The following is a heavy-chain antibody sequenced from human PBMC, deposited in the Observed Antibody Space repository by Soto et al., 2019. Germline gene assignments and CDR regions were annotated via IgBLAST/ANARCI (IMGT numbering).Heavy chain of an antibody. CDR2: IWYDGSNK. CDR3: AGGFISDGMDV. V-gene: IGHV3-33*01. D-gene: IGHD3-16*02. Sequence: QVQLVESGGGVVQPGRSLRLSCAASGFTFSSYGMHWVGQAPGKGLEWVAGIWYDGSNKYYADSVKGRFTISRDNSKNTLNMQMNSVRAEDTADYYCAGGFISDGMDVWGQGTPVTVSS. CDR1: GFTFSSYG. J-gene: IGHJ6*02.